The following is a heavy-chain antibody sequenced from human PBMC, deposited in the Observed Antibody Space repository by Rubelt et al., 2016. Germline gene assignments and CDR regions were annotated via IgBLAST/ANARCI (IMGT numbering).Heavy chain of an antibody. CDR2: INPSGGST. Sequence: QVQLVQSGAEVKKPGASVKVSCKASGYTFTSYYMHWVRQAPGQGLEWMGIINPSGGSTSYAQKFQGRVTMTRDTSASTGYVELSSLRSEDTAVYYCARDVIVVVPAAPDAFDIWGQGTMVTVSS. D-gene: IGHD2-2*01. CDR3: ARDVIVVVPAAPDAFDI. J-gene: IGHJ3*02. CDR1: GYTFTSYY. V-gene: IGHV1-46*01.